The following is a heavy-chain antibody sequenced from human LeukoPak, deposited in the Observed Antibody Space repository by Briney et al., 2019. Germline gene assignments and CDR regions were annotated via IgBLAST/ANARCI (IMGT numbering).Heavy chain of an antibody. V-gene: IGHV1-2*02. CDR3: ARDGPYDYGDFYFDY. D-gene: IGHD4-17*01. CDR1: GYTFTGHY. CDR2: INPDGGGT. Sequence: ASVKVSCKASGYTFTGHYMHWVRQAPGQGLEWMGWINPDGGGTNYAQNFHGRATMTRDTSISTAYMELSRLRSDDTAVYYCARDGPYDYGDFYFDYWGQGTLVTVSS. J-gene: IGHJ4*02.